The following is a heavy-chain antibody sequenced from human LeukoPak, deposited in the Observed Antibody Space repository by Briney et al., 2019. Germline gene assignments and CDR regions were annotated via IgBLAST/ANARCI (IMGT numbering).Heavy chain of an antibody. CDR1: GYTFTSYF. Sequence: GASVKVSCKASGYTFTSYFIHWVRQAPGQGLEWMGIINPSGGSTNYAQKFQGRVTMTRDTSTSTAYMELRSLRSDDTAVYYCARESSEKGFDYWGQGTLVTVSS. V-gene: IGHV1-46*01. CDR2: INPSGGST. J-gene: IGHJ4*02. CDR3: ARESSEKGFDY. D-gene: IGHD3-10*01.